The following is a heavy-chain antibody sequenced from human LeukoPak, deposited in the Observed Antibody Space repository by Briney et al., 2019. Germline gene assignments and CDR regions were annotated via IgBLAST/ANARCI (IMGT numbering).Heavy chain of an antibody. CDR1: GFTFSSYA. Sequence: GGSLRLSCAVSGFTFSSYAMSWVRQAPGKGLEWVSDISGSGGSTYYADSVKGRFTISRDNSKNTLYLQMNSLRAEDTAVYYCTASGYYYVDAFDIWGQGTMATVSS. V-gene: IGHV3-23*01. D-gene: IGHD3-22*01. CDR2: ISGSGGST. CDR3: TASGYYYVDAFDI. J-gene: IGHJ3*02.